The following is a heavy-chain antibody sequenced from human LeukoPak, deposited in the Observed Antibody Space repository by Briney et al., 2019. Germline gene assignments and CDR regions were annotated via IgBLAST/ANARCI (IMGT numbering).Heavy chain of an antibody. CDR3: ARDQAVLAVAGRGFDY. V-gene: IGHV3-33*01. D-gene: IGHD6-19*01. J-gene: IGHJ4*02. Sequence: GGSLRLSRAASGFTFSSYGMHWVRQAPGKGLEWVAVIWYDGSNKYYADSVKGRFTISRDNSKNTLYLQMNSLRAEDTAVYYCARDQAVLAVAGRGFDYWGQGTLVTVSS. CDR1: GFTFSSYG. CDR2: IWYDGSNK.